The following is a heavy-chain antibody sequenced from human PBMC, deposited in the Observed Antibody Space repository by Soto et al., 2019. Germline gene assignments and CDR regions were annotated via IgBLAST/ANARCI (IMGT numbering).Heavy chain of an antibody. CDR2: IFSSGTT. Sequence: SETLSLTCTVSGDSISSGNKYWSWIRQPPGKCLEWIGYIFSSGTTYYNPSLKSRLTMSLDASQNQFSLKLNSLTDADTAAYFCARVPSPFDYYYAMDVWGQGTTVTVYS. CDR3: ARVPSPFDYYYAMDV. D-gene: IGHD3-16*01. J-gene: IGHJ6*02. CDR1: GDSISSGNKY. V-gene: IGHV4-30-4*01.